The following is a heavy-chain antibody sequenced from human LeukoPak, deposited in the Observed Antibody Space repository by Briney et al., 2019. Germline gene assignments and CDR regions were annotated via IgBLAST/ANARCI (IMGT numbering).Heavy chain of an antibody. CDR2: ISGSGGST. CDR1: GFTFSSYA. D-gene: IGHD3-10*01. Sequence: TGGSLRLSCAASGFTFSSYAMSWVRQAPGKGLEWVSAISGSGGSTYYADSVKGRFTISRDNSKNTLYLQMNSLRAEDTAVYYCPKDRATGTQFYFYGMDVWGQGTTVTVSS. CDR3: PKDRATGTQFYFYGMDV. J-gene: IGHJ6*02. V-gene: IGHV3-23*01.